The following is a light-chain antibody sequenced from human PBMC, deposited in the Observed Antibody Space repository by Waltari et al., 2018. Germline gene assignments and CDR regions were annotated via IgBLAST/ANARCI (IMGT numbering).Light chain of an antibody. V-gene: IGLV2-8*01. Sequence: QSALTQPPSASGSPGQSVPLSCTGTSSDIITYNYVSWYQHHPGKAPKLMIYEVNRRPSGVPDRFSGSMSGNTASLTVSGLQAEDEADYYCSANIGRNNHVIFGGGTKLTVL. CDR2: EVN. CDR3: SANIGRNNHVI. J-gene: IGLJ2*01. CDR1: SSDIITYNY.